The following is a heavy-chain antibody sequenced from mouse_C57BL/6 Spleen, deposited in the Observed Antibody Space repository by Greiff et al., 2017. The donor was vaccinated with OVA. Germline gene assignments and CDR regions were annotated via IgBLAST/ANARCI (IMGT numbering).Heavy chain of an antibody. CDR3: ARDGYYVGWYFDV. V-gene: IGHV1-52*01. Sequence: QVQLKQPGAELVRPGSSVKLSCKASGYTFTSYWMHWVKQRPIQGLEWIGNIDPSDSETHYNQKFKDKATLTVDKSSSTAYMQLSSLTSEDSAVYYCARDGYYVGWYFDVWGTGTTVTVSS. J-gene: IGHJ1*03. D-gene: IGHD2-3*01. CDR2: IDPSDSET. CDR1: GYTFTSYW.